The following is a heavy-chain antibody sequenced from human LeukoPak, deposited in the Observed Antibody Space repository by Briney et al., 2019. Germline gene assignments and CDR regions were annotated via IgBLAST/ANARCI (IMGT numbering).Heavy chain of an antibody. CDR2: IYYSGST. V-gene: IGHV4-31*03. J-gene: IGHJ4*02. D-gene: IGHD6-19*01. CDR3: ARAVAGTRYFGY. Sequence: PSETLSLTCTVSGGSISSGGYYWSWIRQHPGKGLEWIGYIYYSGSTYYNPSLKSRVTISVDTSKNQFSLKLSSVTAADTAVYYCARAVAGTRYFGYWGQGTLVTVSS. CDR1: GGSISSGGYY.